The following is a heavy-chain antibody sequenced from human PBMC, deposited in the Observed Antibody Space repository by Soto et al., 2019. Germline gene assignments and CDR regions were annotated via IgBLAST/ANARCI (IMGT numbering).Heavy chain of an antibody. D-gene: IGHD6-19*01. Sequence: QVQLVQSGAEVKKPGASVKVSCKASGYTFTSYGISWVRQAPGQGLEWMGGISAYNGNTKHAQKLQGRVTMTTDTSASTAYMEVRSLRSDDTAVYYCARDLAVGLVDYWGQGTLVTVSS. CDR1: GYTFTSYG. CDR3: ARDLAVGLVDY. J-gene: IGHJ4*02. V-gene: IGHV1-18*01. CDR2: ISAYNGNT.